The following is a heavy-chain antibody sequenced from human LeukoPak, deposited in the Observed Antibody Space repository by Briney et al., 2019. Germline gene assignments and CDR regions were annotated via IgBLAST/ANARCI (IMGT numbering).Heavy chain of an antibody. D-gene: IGHD3-9*01. CDR1: GGSISSSNW. Sequence: SETLSLTCAVSGGSISSSNWWSWVRQPPGKGLEWIGEIYHSGSTNYNPSLKSRVTISVDKSKNQFSLKLSSVTAADTAVYYCARTRHDILTGPSDAFDIWGQGTMVTVSS. CDR2: IYHSGST. CDR3: ARTRHDILTGPSDAFDI. J-gene: IGHJ3*02. V-gene: IGHV4-4*02.